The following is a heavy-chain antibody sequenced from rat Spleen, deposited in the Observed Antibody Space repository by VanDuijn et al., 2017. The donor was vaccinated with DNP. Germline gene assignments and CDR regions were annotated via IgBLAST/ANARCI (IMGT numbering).Heavy chain of an antibody. CDR2: ISAGGSR. CDR3: ARSYYGYKDYAMDA. CDR1: GFSLTSHG. D-gene: IGHD1-9*01. J-gene: IGHJ4*01. Sequence: QVQLKESGPGLVQPSQTLSLTCTVSGFSLTSHGVTWIRQPPGRGLEWIAAISAGGSRYYNSGLKSRLSINRDTSKSQVFLKMNSLQTEDTAMYFCARSYYGYKDYAMDAWGQG. V-gene: IGHV2S12*01.